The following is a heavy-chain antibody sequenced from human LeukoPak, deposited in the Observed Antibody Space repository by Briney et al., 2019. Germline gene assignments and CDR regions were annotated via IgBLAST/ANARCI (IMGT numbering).Heavy chain of an antibody. CDR2: ITTGRGET. CDR1: EYTFTDYA. J-gene: IGHJ4*02. V-gene: IGHV1-3*03. CDR3: ARGGKQWRGGNYFDS. Sequence: GASVKVSCKASEYTFTDYALHWVRQAPGQSLEWMGWITTGRGETRYSQEFQRRITFTRVTSASTVYMDLSDLRSEDTAVYYCARGGKQWRGGNYFDSWGQGTLVAVSS. D-gene: IGHD6-19*01.